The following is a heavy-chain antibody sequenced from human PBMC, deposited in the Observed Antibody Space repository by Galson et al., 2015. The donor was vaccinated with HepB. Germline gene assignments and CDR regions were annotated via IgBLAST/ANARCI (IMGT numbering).Heavy chain of an antibody. CDR2: ISTVNGNT. J-gene: IGHJ4*02. CDR3: ARPQMTTVTRRDQYYLDS. Sequence: SVKVSCKASGYSFSRFGITWVRQAPGQGLEWMGWISTVNGNTNYAQKLQGRVTMTIDTSTTTAYMELGSLTSDDTAIYYCARPQMTTVTRRDQYYLDSWGQGTLVIVSS. V-gene: IGHV1-18*01. CDR1: GYSFSRFG. D-gene: IGHD4-17*01.